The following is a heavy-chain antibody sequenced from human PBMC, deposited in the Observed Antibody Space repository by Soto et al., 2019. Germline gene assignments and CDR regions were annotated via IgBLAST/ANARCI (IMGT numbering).Heavy chain of an antibody. CDR3: ARSPGIVGATTPFDY. CDR1: GYTFTTYD. V-gene: IGHV1-2*04. Sequence: ASVKVSCKASGYTFTTYDISWVRQAPGQGLEWMGWINPNSGGTNYAQKFQGWVTMTRDTSISTAYMELSRLRSDDTAVYYCARSPGIVGATTPFDYWGQGTLVTVSS. D-gene: IGHD1-26*01. J-gene: IGHJ4*02. CDR2: INPNSGGT.